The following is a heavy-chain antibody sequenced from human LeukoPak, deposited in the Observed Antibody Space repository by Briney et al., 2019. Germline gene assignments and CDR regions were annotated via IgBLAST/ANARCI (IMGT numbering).Heavy chain of an antibody. CDR2: INHSGST. CDR1: GRSFSGYY. J-gene: IGHJ4*02. Sequence: SETLSLTCAVYGRSFSGYYWSWIRQPPGKGLEWIGEINHSGSTNYNPSLKSRVTISVDTSKNQFSLKLSSVTAADTAVYYCVAKYYDILTGYYEGLDYWGQGTLVTVSS. V-gene: IGHV4-34*01. CDR3: VAKYYDILTGYYEGLDY. D-gene: IGHD3-9*01.